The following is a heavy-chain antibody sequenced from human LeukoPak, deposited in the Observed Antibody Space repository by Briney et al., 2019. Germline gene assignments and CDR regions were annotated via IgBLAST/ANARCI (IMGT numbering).Heavy chain of an antibody. D-gene: IGHD1-14*01. Sequence: PSGTLSLTCTVSGGSISSHYWSWIRQPPGKGLEWIGYIYYSGSTNYNPSLKSRVTISVDTSKNQFSLKLSSVTAADTAVYYCARDLTPRRWGQGTLVTVSS. J-gene: IGHJ4*02. CDR2: IYYSGST. V-gene: IGHV4-59*11. CDR1: GGSISSHY. CDR3: ARDLTPRR.